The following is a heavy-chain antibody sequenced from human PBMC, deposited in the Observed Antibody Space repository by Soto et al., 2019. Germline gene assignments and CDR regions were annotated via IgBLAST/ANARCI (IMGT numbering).Heavy chain of an antibody. CDR3: AKASATGKSDGMDV. Sequence: EVQLLESGGGLVQPGGSLRLSCVASGFPFSSYAMSWVRQTPGRGLECVSSISSGSDTYYTDSVRGRFTTSRDNSNNSLYLQMSSLRSDDPALYYCAKASATGKSDGMDVWGQGTTVSVSS. D-gene: IGHD7-27*01. J-gene: IGHJ6*02. CDR2: ISSGSDT. V-gene: IGHV3-23*01. CDR1: GFPFSSYA.